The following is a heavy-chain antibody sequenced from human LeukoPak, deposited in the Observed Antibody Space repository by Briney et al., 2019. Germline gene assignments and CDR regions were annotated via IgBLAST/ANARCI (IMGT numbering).Heavy chain of an antibody. J-gene: IGHJ4*02. CDR2: IYYSGST. CDR1: GGSISSGDYY. D-gene: IGHD4-17*01. CDR3: ARSWDGGVDY. V-gene: IGHV4-30-4*01. Sequence: SETLSLTCTVSGGSISSGDYYWSWIRQPPGKGLEWIGYIYYSGSTYYNPSLESRITISVDTSKNQFSLKLSSVTAADTAVYYCARSWDGGVDYWGQGTLVTVSS.